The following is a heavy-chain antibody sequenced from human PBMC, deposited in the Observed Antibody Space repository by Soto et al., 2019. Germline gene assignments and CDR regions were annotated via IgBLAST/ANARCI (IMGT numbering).Heavy chain of an antibody. CDR2: IIPIFGTA. J-gene: IGHJ6*02. CDR1: GCTFSSYA. Sequence: ASVKVSCKPSGCTFSSYAISCVRQAPGQGLEWMGGIIPIFGTARYAQKFPVRVTIXADKAXSTSYMELSSLKSGDRAVYXWARTAYRTIALTGITSYEGGYYYYGMDVGRQGTTVTASS. CDR3: ARTAYRTIALTGITSYEGGYYYYGMDV. D-gene: IGHD6-19*01. V-gene: IGHV1-69*06.